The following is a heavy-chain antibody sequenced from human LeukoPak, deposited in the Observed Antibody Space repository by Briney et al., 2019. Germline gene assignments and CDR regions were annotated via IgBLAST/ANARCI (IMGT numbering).Heavy chain of an antibody. Sequence: GGSLRLSCAASGFTFSSYGMHWVRQAPGRGLEWVAFIRYDGSNKYYADSVKGRFTISRDNSKNTLYLQMNSLRAEDTAVYYCASLGNYYGSGRPGYYYYYMDVWGKGTTVTISS. J-gene: IGHJ6*03. D-gene: IGHD3-10*01. V-gene: IGHV3-30*02. CDR1: GFTFSSYG. CDR3: ASLGNYYGSGRPGYYYYYMDV. CDR2: IRYDGSNK.